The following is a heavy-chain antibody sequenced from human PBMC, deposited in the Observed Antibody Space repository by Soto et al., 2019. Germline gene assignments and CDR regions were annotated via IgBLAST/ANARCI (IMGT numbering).Heavy chain of an antibody. J-gene: IGHJ5*02. V-gene: IGHV4-30-4*01. CDR2: IYYSGST. CDR3: ARGWDWKDAVGENWFDP. Sequence: SETLSLTCTVSGGSISSGDYYWSWIRQPPGKGLEWIGYIYYSGSTYYNPSLKSRVTISVDTSKNQFSLKLSSVTAADTAVYYCARGWDWKDAVGENWFDPWGQGNLVTVSS. CDR1: GGSISSGDYY. D-gene: IGHD1-1*01.